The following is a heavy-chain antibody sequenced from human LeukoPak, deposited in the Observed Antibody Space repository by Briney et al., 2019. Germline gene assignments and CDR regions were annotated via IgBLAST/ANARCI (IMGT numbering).Heavy chain of an antibody. CDR2: IYYSGTT. J-gene: IGHJ4*02. V-gene: IGHV4-59*12. CDR1: GASIDSYY. D-gene: IGHD3-3*01. CDR3: ARSFTARRYDFWSGYYGPNFDY. Sequence: PSETLSFTCTISGASIDSYYWSWIRQPPGKGLEWIGYIYYSGTTNYNPSLKRRVTISVDTSKNQFSLKLSSVTAADTAVYYCARSFTARRYDFWSGYYGPNFDYWGQGTLVTVSS.